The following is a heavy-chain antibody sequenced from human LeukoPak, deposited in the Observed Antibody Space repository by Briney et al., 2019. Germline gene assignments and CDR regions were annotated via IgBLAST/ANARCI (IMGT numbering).Heavy chain of an antibody. J-gene: IGHJ6*03. CDR1: GYTFTGYY. Sequence: AASVKVSCKASGYTFTGYYMHWVHQAPGQGLEWMGWINPNSGGTNYAQKFQGRVTMTRDTSISTAYMELSRLRSDDTAVYYCARDGEQERSYYYYYYMDVWGKGTTVTVSS. D-gene: IGHD1/OR15-1a*01. V-gene: IGHV1-2*02. CDR2: INPNSGGT. CDR3: ARDGEQERSYYYYYYMDV.